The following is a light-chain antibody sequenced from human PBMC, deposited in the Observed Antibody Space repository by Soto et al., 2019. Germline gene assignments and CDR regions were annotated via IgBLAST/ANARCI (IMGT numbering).Light chain of an antibody. CDR1: SSDVGGYNY. J-gene: IGLJ1*01. CDR3: SSSTSSSTGV. Sequence: QSALTQPASVSGSPGQSITISCTGTSSDVGGYNYVSWYQQHPGKAPKLMIYEVSNRPSGVSNRFSGSKSGNTASLTISGLQAEDEADYYCSSSTSSSTGVCGTGTKLTVL. V-gene: IGLV2-14*01. CDR2: EVS.